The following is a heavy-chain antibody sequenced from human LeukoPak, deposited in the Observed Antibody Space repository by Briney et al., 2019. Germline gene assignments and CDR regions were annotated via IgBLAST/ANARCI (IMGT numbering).Heavy chain of an antibody. CDR3: ARVGSGYDSPYYYYGMDV. CDR1: GFTFSSYS. J-gene: IGHJ6*02. Sequence: GGSLRLSCAASGFTFSSYSMNWVRQAPGKGLEWVSSISSSSSYIYYADSVKGRLTISRDNAKNSLYLQMNSLRAEDTAVYYCARVGSGYDSPYYYYGMDVWGQGTTVTVSS. V-gene: IGHV3-21*01. D-gene: IGHD5-12*01. CDR2: ISSSSSYI.